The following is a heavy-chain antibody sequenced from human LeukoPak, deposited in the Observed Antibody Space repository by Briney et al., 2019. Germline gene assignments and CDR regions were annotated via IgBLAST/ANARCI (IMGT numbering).Heavy chain of an antibody. Sequence: SQTLSLTCAVSGGSISSGTSSWSWIRQPPGKGLEWIGYIYRSGNTYYNPSLNSRVTISVDRPKNQFSLKVTSVTAADTAVYYCARSLVTKVRGIVTDNAFDIWGQGTMVTVSS. CDR2: IYRSGNT. J-gene: IGHJ3*02. CDR1: GGSISSGTSS. D-gene: IGHD3-10*01. CDR3: ARSLVTKVRGIVTDNAFDI. V-gene: IGHV4-30-2*01.